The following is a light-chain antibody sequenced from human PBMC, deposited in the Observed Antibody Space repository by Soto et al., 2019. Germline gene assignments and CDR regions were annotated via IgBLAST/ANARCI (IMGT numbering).Light chain of an antibody. J-gene: IGLJ1*01. Sequence: LTQPASVSGSAGQSISISCTGTNSDFGRYNFVSWYQQRPGQAPQLLIFDVSNRPSGISDRFSGSKSGTTASLTISGLQAEDEADYYCNSYTSTSPPYVFGTGTKVTVL. CDR3: NSYTSTSPPYV. CDR1: NSDFGRYNF. V-gene: IGLV2-14*01. CDR2: DVS.